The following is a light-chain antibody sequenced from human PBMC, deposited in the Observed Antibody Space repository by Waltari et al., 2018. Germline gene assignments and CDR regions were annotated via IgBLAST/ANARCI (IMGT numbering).Light chain of an antibody. CDR3: ATWDDSLNAWV. J-gene: IGLJ3*02. CDR2: RSY. Sequence: QSVLTQSPSASGTPGQRVTISCSGSSSNIGANYVYWYQQFPGTAPRLLIYRSYHRPSGVPDRFSGSKSGTSASLAISGLRSEDEADYYCATWDDSLNAWVFGGGTRLTAL. V-gene: IGLV1-47*01. CDR1: SSNIGANY.